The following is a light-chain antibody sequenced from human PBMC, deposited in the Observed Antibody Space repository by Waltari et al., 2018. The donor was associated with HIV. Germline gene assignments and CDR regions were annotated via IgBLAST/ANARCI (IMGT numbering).Light chain of an antibody. CDR3: HSYDNSLSASV. CDR2: GNT. V-gene: IGLV1-40*01. Sequence: QSVLTQPPSVSGAPGPRVTISCSGTRSNLGARSEVPWYQQLPGTAPKLLIYGNTNRPSGVPDRFSAFKSGTSASLVITGLQAEDEADYYCHSYDNSLSASVFGGGTKLTVL. J-gene: IGLJ3*02. CDR1: RSNLGARSE.